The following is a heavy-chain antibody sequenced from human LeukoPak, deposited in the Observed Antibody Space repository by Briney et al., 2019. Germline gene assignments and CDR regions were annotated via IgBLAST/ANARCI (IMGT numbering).Heavy chain of an antibody. V-gene: IGHV3-21*03. CDR2: ITNSSNYI. D-gene: IGHD3-10*01. Sequence: PGGSLRLSCAASGFAFSSYNMNWVRQAPGKGLEWVSSITNSSNYIYYADSVKGRFTISRDNAKNSLYLQMNSLRAEDTTVYYCARDCWDYGSGSYCGIDYWGQGTLVTVSS. CDR3: ARDCWDYGSGSYCGIDY. J-gene: IGHJ4*02. CDR1: GFAFSSYN.